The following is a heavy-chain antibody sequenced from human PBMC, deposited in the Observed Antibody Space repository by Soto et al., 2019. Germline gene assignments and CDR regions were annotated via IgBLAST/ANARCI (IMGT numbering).Heavy chain of an antibody. CDR2: INHSGST. CDR1: GGSFSGYY. J-gene: IGHJ5*02. Sequence: PSETLSLTCAVYGGSFSGYYWSWIRQPPGKRLEWIGAINHSGSTNYNPSLKSRVTISVDTSKNQFSLKLSSVTAADTAVYYCARFTYWVVLRFLEWNWFDPWGQGTMVTVS. CDR3: ARFTYWVVLRFLEWNWFDP. D-gene: IGHD3-3*01. V-gene: IGHV4-34*01.